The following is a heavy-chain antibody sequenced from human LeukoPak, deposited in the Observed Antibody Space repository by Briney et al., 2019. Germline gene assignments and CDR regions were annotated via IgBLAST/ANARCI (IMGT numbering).Heavy chain of an antibody. CDR3: AREASIVVRCSDY. D-gene: IGHD6-6*01. V-gene: IGHV3-66*01. CDR1: GFTVSGNY. J-gene: IGHJ4*02. Sequence: TGGSLRLSCVVSGFTVSGNYMTWVRQAPGKGLEWVSVIYSGGGTYYADSVKGRFTISRDNSKNTLYLQMGSLRAEDMAVYYCAREASIVVRCSDYWGQGTLVTVSS. CDR2: IYSGGGT.